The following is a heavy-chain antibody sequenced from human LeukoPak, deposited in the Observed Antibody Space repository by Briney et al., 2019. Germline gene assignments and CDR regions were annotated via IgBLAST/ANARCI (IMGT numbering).Heavy chain of an antibody. V-gene: IGHV3-74*01. D-gene: IGHD6-19*01. CDR2: INGDGSST. CDR1: GFTFSSYW. Sequence: GGSLRLSCAASGFTFSSYWMHWVRQAPGKGLVWVSRINGDGSSTSYADSVKGRFTISRDNAKNTLYLQMNSLRAEDTAVYYCARGGGYSSGWLPIGMDVWGQGTTVTVSS. CDR3: ARGGGYSSGWLPIGMDV. J-gene: IGHJ6*02.